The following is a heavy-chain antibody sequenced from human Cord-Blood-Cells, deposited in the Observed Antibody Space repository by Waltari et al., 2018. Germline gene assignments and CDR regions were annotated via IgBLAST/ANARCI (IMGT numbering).Heavy chain of an antibody. CDR3: AREGRIGVAATPAYFDY. V-gene: IGHV3-33*01. D-gene: IGHD2-15*01. Sequence: QVQLVESGGGVVQPGRSLRLSCAASGFTFSSYGMPWVRQAPGKGLEWVAVIWYDGSNKYYADSVKGRFTISRDNSKNTLYLQMNSLRAEDTAVYYCAREGRIGVAATPAYFDYWGQGTLVTVSS. J-gene: IGHJ4*02. CDR1: GFTFSSYG. CDR2: IWYDGSNK.